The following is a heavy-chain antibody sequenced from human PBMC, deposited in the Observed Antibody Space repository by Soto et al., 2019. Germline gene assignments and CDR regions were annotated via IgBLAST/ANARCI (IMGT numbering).Heavy chain of an antibody. J-gene: IGHJ6*02. Sequence: QGQLVQSRAELKKPGASVKVSCKASDYTFTRYGISWVRQAPGQGLEWMGWISGYNGDTNYAQKFQGRVTMTIDTSTTTASMELRSLTSDDTAVYYCAKNGQPPYYYYGMDVWGQGTTVTVSS. V-gene: IGHV1-18*01. CDR2: ISGYNGDT. CDR1: DYTFTRYG. CDR3: AKNGQPPYYYYGMDV. D-gene: IGHD2-8*01.